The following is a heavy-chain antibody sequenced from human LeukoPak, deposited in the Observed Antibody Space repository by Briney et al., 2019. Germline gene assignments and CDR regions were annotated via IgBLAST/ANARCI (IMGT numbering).Heavy chain of an antibody. J-gene: IGHJ4*02. Sequence: NLSETLSLTCAVYGGSFSGYYWSWIRQPPGKGLEWIGEINHSGSTNYNPSLKSRVTISVDTSKNQFSLKLRSVTAADTAVYYVARLWFGELVTDSWGQGTLVTVSS. CDR3: ARLWFGELVTDS. D-gene: IGHD3-10*01. CDR1: GGSFSGYY. CDR2: INHSGST. V-gene: IGHV4-34*01.